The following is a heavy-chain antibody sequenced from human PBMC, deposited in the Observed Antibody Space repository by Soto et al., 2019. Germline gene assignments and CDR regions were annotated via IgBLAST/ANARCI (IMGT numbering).Heavy chain of an antibody. D-gene: IGHD1-7*01. V-gene: IGHV4-59*01. CDR2: IYYSGST. J-gene: IGHJ6*02. CDR3: ARDSIAGTTGGMDV. CDR1: GGSISGDY. Sequence: SETLSLACTVSGGSISGDYWSWIRQPPGKGRGWIGYIYYSGSTNYNPSLKSRVTISVDTSKNQFSLKLSSVTAADTAVYDCARDSIAGTTGGMDVWGQGTTVTVSS.